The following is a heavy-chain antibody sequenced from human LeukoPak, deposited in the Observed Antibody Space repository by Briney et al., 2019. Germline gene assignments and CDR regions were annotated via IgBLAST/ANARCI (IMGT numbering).Heavy chain of an antibody. CDR2: ISSSGSTT. CDR1: GFTFSDYY. V-gene: IGHV3-11*01. Sequence: GSLRLSCAASGFTFSDYYMTWIRQAPGKGLEWVSYISSSGSTTHYADSVKGRFTISRDNAKNSLYVQMNNPRAEDTAVYYCARVPRSGGSIDYWGQGTLVTVSS. J-gene: IGHJ4*02. CDR3: ARVPRSGGSIDY. D-gene: IGHD6-19*01.